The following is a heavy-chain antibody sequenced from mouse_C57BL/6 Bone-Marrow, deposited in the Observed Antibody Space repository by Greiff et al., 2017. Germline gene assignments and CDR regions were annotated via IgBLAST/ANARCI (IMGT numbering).Heavy chain of an antibody. CDR1: GYTFTSYW. V-gene: IGHV1-64*01. CDR2: IHPNSGST. D-gene: IGHD2-4*01. Sequence: QVQLQQPGAELVKPGASVKLSCKASGYTFTSYWMHWVKQRPGQGLEWIGMIHPNSGSTNSNEKFKSKATLTVDKSSSTAYMQLSSLTSEDSAVYCCVYEYDGYTKDYWGQGTAVTVTA. CDR3: VYEYDGYTKDY. J-gene: IGHJ4*01.